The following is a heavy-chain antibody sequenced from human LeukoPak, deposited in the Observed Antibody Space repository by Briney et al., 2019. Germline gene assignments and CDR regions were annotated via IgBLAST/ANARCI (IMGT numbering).Heavy chain of an antibody. J-gene: IGHJ4*02. CDR3: ARALKGPMVRGVDY. V-gene: IGHV3-30*04. CDR1: GFTFSSYA. CDR2: ISYDGSNK. Sequence: GGSLRLSCAASGFTFSSYAMHWVPQAQGKGLEWVAVISYDGSNKYYADSVKGRFTISRDNSKNTLYLQMNSLRAEDTAVYYCARALKGPMVRGVDYWGQGTLVTVSS. D-gene: IGHD3-10*01.